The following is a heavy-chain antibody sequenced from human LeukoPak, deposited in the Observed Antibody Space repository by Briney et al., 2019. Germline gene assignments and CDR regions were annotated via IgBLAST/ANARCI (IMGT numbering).Heavy chain of an antibody. Sequence: PGGSLRLSCAASGFSFSTYSMNWVRQAPGKGLEWVSYIVCSSSTIYYADSVKGRFTISRDNAKYSLYLQMDSLRAEDTAVSYCATDSPETAAFDYWGQGTLVTVSS. CDR2: IVCSSSTI. CDR3: ATDSPETAAFDY. V-gene: IGHV3-48*04. CDR1: GFSFSTYS. J-gene: IGHJ4*02. D-gene: IGHD1-1*01.